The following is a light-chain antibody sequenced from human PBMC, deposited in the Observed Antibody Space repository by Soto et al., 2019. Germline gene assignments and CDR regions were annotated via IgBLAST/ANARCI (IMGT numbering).Light chain of an antibody. Sequence: DIQMTQSPSSLSASVGDRVTITCRASQTITTYLNWYQHKPGKAAKLLIYAAISLQSGVPSKFSGSVAGTDFTPTLSSLQPEYYATYYSQPTYSTPHTFGQGTKMEIK. J-gene: IGKJ2*01. V-gene: IGKV1-39*01. CDR2: AAI. CDR3: QPTYSTPHT. CDR1: QTITTY.